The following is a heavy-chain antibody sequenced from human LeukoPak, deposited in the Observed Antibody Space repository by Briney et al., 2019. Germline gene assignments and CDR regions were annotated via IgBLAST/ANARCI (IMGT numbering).Heavy chain of an antibody. J-gene: IGHJ4*02. CDR1: GFIFSSFW. V-gene: IGHV3-74*01. CDR3: GRGMRDYYGLDY. D-gene: IGHD3-10*01. Sequence: GGSLRLSCAASGFIFSSFWMHWVRQVPGKGLVWVSHINSDGRTTDYADSVRGRFTISRDNAKNTLYLQMNRLTVKDTAVYYCGRGMRDYYGLDYWGQGFLVTVSS. CDR2: INSDGRTT.